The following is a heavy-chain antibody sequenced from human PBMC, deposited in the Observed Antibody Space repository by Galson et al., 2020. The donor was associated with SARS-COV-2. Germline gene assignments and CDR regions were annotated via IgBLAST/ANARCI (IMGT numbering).Heavy chain of an antibody. J-gene: IGHJ1*01. CDR2: ISSSGSYT. CDR3: ARNGRECSGGSCYGAEYFQH. Sequence: GESLKISCVASGFSFSDYYMSWIRQAPGKGLEWISYISSSGSYTNYADSVKGRFTISRDNAKNSLYLEVNSLRAEDTAVYYCARNGRECSGGSCYGAEYFQHWGQGTLVTVSS. V-gene: IGHV3-11*06. CDR1: GFSFSDYY. D-gene: IGHD2-15*01.